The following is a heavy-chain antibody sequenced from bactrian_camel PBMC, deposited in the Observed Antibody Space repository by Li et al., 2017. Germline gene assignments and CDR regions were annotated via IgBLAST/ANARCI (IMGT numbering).Heavy chain of an antibody. CDR2: IHRDGSYT. J-gene: IGHJ4*01. V-gene: IGHV3S5*01. Sequence: HVQLVESGGELVQPGGSLRLSCAASGVTVSASYMSWVRQAPGKGLEWVSSIHRDGSYTYYADSVKGRFTISRDNAKNILYLQMNSLKPEVTAIYYCEAKRGGRCPIWGDLSYNYLGQGTQVTVS. CDR3: EAKRGGRCPIWGDLSYNY. CDR1: GVTVSASY. D-gene: IGHD3*01.